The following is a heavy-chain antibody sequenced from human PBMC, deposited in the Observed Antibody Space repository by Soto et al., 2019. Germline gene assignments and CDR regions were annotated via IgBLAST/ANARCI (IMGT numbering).Heavy chain of an antibody. Sequence: QVQLQQWGAGLLKPSETLSLTCAVYGGSFSGYYWSWIRQPPGKGLEWIGEINHSGSTNYNPSLKRRVTISVDTSKNQFSLKLSSVTAADTAVYYCARGRGIAVARRWFDPWGQGTLVTVSS. V-gene: IGHV4-34*01. D-gene: IGHD6-19*01. CDR3: ARGRGIAVARRWFDP. J-gene: IGHJ5*02. CDR2: INHSGST. CDR1: GGSFSGYY.